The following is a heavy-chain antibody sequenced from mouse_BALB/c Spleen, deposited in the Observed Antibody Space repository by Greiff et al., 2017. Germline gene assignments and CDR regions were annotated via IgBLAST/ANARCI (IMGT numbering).Heavy chain of an antibody. CDR2: ISSGGST. J-gene: IGHJ3*01. CDR1: GFTFSSYA. V-gene: IGHV5-6-5*01. Sequence: EVQLVESGGGLVKPGGSLTLSCAASGFTFSSYAMSWVRQTPEKRLEWVASISSGGSTYYPDSVKGRFTISRDNARNILYLQMSSLRSEDTAMYYCARTVSSSAWFAYWGQGTLVTVSA. CDR3: ARTVSSSAWFAY. D-gene: IGHD1-1*01.